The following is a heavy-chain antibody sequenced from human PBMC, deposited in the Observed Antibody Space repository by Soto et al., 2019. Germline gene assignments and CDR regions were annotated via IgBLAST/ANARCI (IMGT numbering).Heavy chain of an antibody. CDR3: ARDDYGDYSVY. Sequence: PGGSLRLSCAASGFTFSSYAMHWVRQAPGKGLEWVAVISYDGSNKYYADSVKGRFTISRDNSKNTLYLQMNSLRAEDTAVYYCARDDYGDYSVYWGQGTLVTVSS. CDR1: GFTFSSYA. D-gene: IGHD4-17*01. J-gene: IGHJ4*02. CDR2: ISYDGSNK. V-gene: IGHV3-30-3*01.